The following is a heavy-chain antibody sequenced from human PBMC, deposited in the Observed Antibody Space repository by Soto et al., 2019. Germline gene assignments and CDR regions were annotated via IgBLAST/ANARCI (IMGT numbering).Heavy chain of an antibody. CDR3: PSSLGYCSSTTCHHYYFDY. V-gene: IGHV3-72*01. CDR1: GFTFSDHY. J-gene: IGHJ4*02. Sequence: EVQLVESGGGLVQPGGSLRLSCAASGFTFSDHYMDWVRQAPGKGLEWVGRTRNKANSYATEYAASVKGRFTISRDDSKNSLYLQMNSLKTEDTAVYYCPSSLGYCSSTTCHHYYFDYWGQGTLVTVSS. D-gene: IGHD2-2*01. CDR2: TRNKANSYAT.